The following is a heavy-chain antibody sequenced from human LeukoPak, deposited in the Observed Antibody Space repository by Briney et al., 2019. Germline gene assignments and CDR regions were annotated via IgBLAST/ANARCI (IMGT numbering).Heavy chain of an antibody. CDR3: ARVSEQPGGYGMDV. V-gene: IGHV4-4*02. D-gene: IGHD6-13*01. J-gene: IGHJ6*04. CDR2: IYHSGST. CDR1: GGSISSSNW. Sequence: SGTLSLTCAVSGGSISSSNWWSWVRQPPGKGLEWIGEIYHSGSTNYNPSLKSRVAISVDKSKNQFSLKLSSVTAADTAVYYCARVSEQPGGYGMDVWGKGTTVTVSS.